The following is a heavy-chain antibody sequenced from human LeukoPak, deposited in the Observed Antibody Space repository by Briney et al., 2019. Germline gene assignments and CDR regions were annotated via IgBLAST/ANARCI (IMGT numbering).Heavy chain of an antibody. CDR1: GFTFSSYA. CDR3: AKDLDIVATITGN. V-gene: IGHV3-23*01. D-gene: IGHD5-12*01. CDR2: VSGSGGST. J-gene: IGHJ4*02. Sequence: PSGSLRLSCAASGFTFSSYAMSWVRQAPAKGLEWVSGVSGSGGSTYYADSLKGRFTISRDNSKNTLYLQMNSLRAEDTAVYYCAKDLDIVATITGNWGQGTLVTVSS.